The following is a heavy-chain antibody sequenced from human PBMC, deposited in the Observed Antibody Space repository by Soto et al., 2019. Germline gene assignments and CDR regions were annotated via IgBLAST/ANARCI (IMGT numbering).Heavy chain of an antibody. J-gene: IGHJ4*02. CDR2: ISSAGDSS. CDR3: ARVYCSTTTCHVQAFDS. CDR1: GFTFSSYE. V-gene: IGHV3-48*03. Sequence: EVQLVESGGGLAQPGGSVRLSCAASGFTFSSYEMNWVRQAPGKTLEWVSYISSAGDSSYYADSVKSRFTISRDNAKNALYLQMNSLRVEDTAVYDCARVYCSTTTCHVQAFDSWGQGTLVTVSS. D-gene: IGHD2-2*01.